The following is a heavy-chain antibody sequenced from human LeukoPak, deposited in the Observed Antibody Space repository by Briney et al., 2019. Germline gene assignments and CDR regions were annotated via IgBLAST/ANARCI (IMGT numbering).Heavy chain of an antibody. D-gene: IGHD4-11*01. CDR3: ARDRLQVSDY. CDR1: GGSISSYY. J-gene: IGHJ4*02. Sequence: SETLSLTCTVSGGSISSYYWSWIRQPPGKGLEWIGSIYYSGSTYYNPSLKSRVTISVDTSKSQFSLKLSSVTAADTAVYYCARDRLQVSDYWGQGTLVTVSS. CDR2: IYYSGST. V-gene: IGHV4-59*12.